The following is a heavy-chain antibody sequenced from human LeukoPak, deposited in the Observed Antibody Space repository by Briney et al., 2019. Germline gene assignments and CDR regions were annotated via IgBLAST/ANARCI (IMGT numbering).Heavy chain of an antibody. Sequence: PGGSLRLSCAASGFTFSINDMSWVRQAPGRGLEWVSASSVSGGATYYAGSVKGRFTISRDNSKNTLYLQMNSLRAEDTAVYYCAKGGWLEYWGQGTLVTVSS. V-gene: IGHV3-23*01. CDR1: GFTFSIND. D-gene: IGHD6-19*01. CDR3: AKGGWLEY. J-gene: IGHJ4*02. CDR2: SSVSGGAT.